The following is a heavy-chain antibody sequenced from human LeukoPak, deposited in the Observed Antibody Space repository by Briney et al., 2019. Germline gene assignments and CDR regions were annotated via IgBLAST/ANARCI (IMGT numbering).Heavy chain of an antibody. CDR1: GFTVSDNY. Sequence: PGGSLRLSCAASGFTVSDNYMSWVRQAPGKGLEWVSVMYSGGDTYYADSVKGRFTISRDNAKNTLYLQMNSLRAEDTAVYYCAKDSSIVVVTARNWFDPWGQGTLVTVSS. CDR3: AKDSSIVVVTARNWFDP. J-gene: IGHJ5*02. V-gene: IGHV3-53*01. D-gene: IGHD2-21*02. CDR2: MYSGGDT.